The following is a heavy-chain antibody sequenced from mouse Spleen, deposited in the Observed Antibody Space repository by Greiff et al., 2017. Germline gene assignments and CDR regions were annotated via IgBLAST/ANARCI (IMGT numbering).Heavy chain of an antibody. CDR3: ARDRTVRRVYYAMDY. V-gene: IGHV5-12-1*01. D-gene: IGHD2-14*01. J-gene: IGHJ4*01. Sequence: EVHLVESGGGLVKLGGSLKLSCAASGFTFSSYYMSWVRQTPEKRLEWVATISSGGGSTYYPDSVKGRFTISRDNAKNTLYLQMSSLNSEDTAVYYCARDRTVRRVYYAMDYWGQGTSVTVSS. CDR2: ISSGGGST. CDR1: GFTFSSYY.